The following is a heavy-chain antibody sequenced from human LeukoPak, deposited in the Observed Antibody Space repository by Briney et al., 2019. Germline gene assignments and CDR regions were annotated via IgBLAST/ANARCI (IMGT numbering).Heavy chain of an antibody. Sequence: GGSLRLSCAASGFTFSSYSMHWVRQAPGKGLEWVSSISSSSSYIYYADSVEGRFTISRDNAKNSLYLQMNSLRAEDTAVYYCARDYHGDYFDYWGQGTLVTVSS. D-gene: IGHD3-10*01. J-gene: IGHJ4*02. CDR1: GFTFSSYS. V-gene: IGHV3-21*01. CDR3: ARDYHGDYFDY. CDR2: ISSSSSYI.